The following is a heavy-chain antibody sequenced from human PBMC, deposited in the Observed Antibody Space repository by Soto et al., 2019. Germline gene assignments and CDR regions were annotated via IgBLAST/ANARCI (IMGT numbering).Heavy chain of an antibody. CDR2: ISGGGNSI. V-gene: IGHV3-23*01. J-gene: IGHJ6*02. CDR3: AKLGVSLYYSHMDV. CDR1: GFTFSSYA. Sequence: EVQLLESGGGLVQPGGSLRLSCAASGFTFSSYAMSWVRQAPGKGLEWVSAISGGGNSIYYADSVKGRFTISRDNSKNTLYLQMNSLRAEDTAVYYRAKLGVSLYYSHMDVWGQGTTVTVSS.